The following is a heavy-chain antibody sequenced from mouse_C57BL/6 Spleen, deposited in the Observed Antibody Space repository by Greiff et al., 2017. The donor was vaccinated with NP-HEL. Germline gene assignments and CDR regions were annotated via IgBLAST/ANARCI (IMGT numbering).Heavy chain of an antibody. V-gene: IGHV5-17*01. CDR2: ISSGSSTI. Sequence: EVHLVESGGGLVKPGGSLKLSCAASGFTFSDYGMHWVRQAPEKGLEWVAYISSGSSTIYYADTVKGRFTISRDNAKNTLFLQMTSLRSEDTAMYYCARPITTVVAPVAYWGQGTLGTVSA. CDR1: GFTFSDYG. CDR3: ARPITTVVAPVAY. D-gene: IGHD1-1*01. J-gene: IGHJ3*01.